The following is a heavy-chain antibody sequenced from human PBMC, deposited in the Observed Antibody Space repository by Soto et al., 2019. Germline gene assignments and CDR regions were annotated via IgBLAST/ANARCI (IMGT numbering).Heavy chain of an antibody. CDR1: GFTFSSYA. CDR3: AQEPRAAASYWYFDL. Sequence: EVQLLESGGGLVQPGGSLRLSCAASGFTFSSYAVSWVRQAPGKGLEWVSTISGSGASTYYADSVKGRFTISRDNSKNTLYLQMNRLRAADTAVYYCAQEPRAAASYWYFDLWGRGTLVTVSS. J-gene: IGHJ2*01. CDR2: ISGSGAST. D-gene: IGHD6-13*01. V-gene: IGHV3-23*01.